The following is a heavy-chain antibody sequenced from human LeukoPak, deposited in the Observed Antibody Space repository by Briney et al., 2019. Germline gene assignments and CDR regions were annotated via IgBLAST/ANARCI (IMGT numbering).Heavy chain of an antibody. CDR3: ARGFPSRRSYDSNGYYSYYFDY. D-gene: IGHD3-22*01. J-gene: IGHJ4*02. Sequence: ASVKVSCKASGYTFSNYGISWVRQAPGKGLEWMGWISAYNGNTKYAQKFQGRVTMTTDTSTSTAYMELRSLRSDDTAVYYCARGFPSRRSYDSNGYYSYYFDYWGQGTLVTVSS. V-gene: IGHV1-18*01. CDR2: ISAYNGNT. CDR1: GYTFSNYG.